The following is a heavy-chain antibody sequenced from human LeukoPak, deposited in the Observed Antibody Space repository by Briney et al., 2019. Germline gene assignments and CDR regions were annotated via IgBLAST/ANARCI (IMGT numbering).Heavy chain of an antibody. CDR2: IHYTGST. D-gene: IGHD3-10*01. J-gene: IGHJ5*02. V-gene: IGHV4-61*01. CDR1: GGSISSGSYY. Sequence: ETLSLTCTVSGGSISSGSYYWSWIRQSPGKGLECIGYIHYTGSTNYNPSLKSRVTISVETSKNQFSLKLKSVTAVDTAVYYCARGGYYGSGNDFRFDPWGQGTLVTVSS. CDR3: ARGGYYGSGNDFRFDP.